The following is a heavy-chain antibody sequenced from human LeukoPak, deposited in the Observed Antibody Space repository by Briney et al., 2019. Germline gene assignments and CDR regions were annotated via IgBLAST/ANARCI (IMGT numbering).Heavy chain of an antibody. CDR3: ARDDYYYDSSAFDI. CDR1: GGSISSYY. V-gene: IGHV4-4*07. CDR2: IYTSGST. D-gene: IGHD3-22*01. Sequence: SETLSLTCSVSGGSISSYYWSWIRQPAGKGLEWIGRIYTSGSTNYNPSLKSRVTISVDTSKNQFSLKLSSVTAADTAVYYCARDDYYYDSSAFDIWGQGTMVTVSS. J-gene: IGHJ3*02.